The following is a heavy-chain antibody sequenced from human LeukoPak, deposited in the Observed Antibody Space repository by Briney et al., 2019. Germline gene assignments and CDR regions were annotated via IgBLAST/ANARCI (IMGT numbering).Heavy chain of an antibody. D-gene: IGHD5-18*01. CDR2: IWHDGSNK. CDR1: GFTFSTYV. Sequence: GRSLRLSCAASGFTFSTYVIHWVRQTPGKGLEWVALIWHDGSNKYYGDSVKGRFTISRDNSKNTLYLQMDSLRDEDTAVCYCARDRGYTYGHPLDYWGQGTLVTVSS. V-gene: IGHV3-33*08. J-gene: IGHJ4*02. CDR3: ARDRGYTYGHPLDY.